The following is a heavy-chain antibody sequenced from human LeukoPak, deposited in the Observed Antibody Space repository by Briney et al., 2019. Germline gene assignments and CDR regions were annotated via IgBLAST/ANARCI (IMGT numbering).Heavy chain of an antibody. CDR3: ARETDDYGDYAQRASSAQWDY. J-gene: IGHJ4*02. CDR1: GGSISSYY. Sequence: SETLSLTCTVSGGSISSYYWSWIRQPPGKGLEWIGYIYYIGSTNYNPSLKSRVTMSVDTSKNQFSLKLSSVTAADTAVYYCARETDDYGDYAQRASSAQWDYWGQGTLVTVSS. CDR2: IYYIGST. V-gene: IGHV4-59*12. D-gene: IGHD4-17*01.